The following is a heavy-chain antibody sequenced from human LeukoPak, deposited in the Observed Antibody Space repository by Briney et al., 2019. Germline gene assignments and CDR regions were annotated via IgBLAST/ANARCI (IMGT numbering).Heavy chain of an antibody. V-gene: IGHV3-64*01. D-gene: IGHD5-18*01. CDR3: ARGGYSYGIVFDY. Sequence: GGSLRLSCAASGFTFSSYAMHWVRQAPGKGLEYVSAISSNGGSTYYANSVKGRFTISRGNSKNTLYLQMGSLRAEDMAVYYCARGGYSYGIVFDYWGQGTLVTVSS. CDR1: GFTFSSYA. J-gene: IGHJ4*02. CDR2: ISSNGGST.